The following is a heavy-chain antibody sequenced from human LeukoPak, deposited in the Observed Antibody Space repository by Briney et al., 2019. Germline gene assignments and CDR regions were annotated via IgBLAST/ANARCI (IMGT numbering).Heavy chain of an antibody. CDR1: GGSISSYY. D-gene: IGHD6-19*01. CDR3: ARQGSVAVAPYYFDY. V-gene: IGHV4-59*08. CDR2: IYYSGST. Sequence: SETLSLTCTVSGGSISSYYWSWIRQPPGKGLEWIGYIYYSGSTNYNPSLKSRVTISVDTSKNQFSLKLSSVTAADTAVYYYARQGSVAVAPYYFDYWGQGTLVTVSS. J-gene: IGHJ4*02.